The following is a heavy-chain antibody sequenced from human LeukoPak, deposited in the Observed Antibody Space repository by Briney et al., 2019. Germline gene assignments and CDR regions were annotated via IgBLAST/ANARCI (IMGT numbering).Heavy chain of an antibody. CDR3: ARGRCSGGSCYWHYYYMDV. Sequence: SETLSLACAVYGGSFSGYYWSWIRQPPGKGLEWLGEINHSGSTNYNPSLKSRVTISVDTSKNQFSLKLSSVTAADTAVYYCARGRCSGGSCYWHYYYMDVWGKGTTVTVSS. CDR1: GGSFSGYY. V-gene: IGHV4-34*01. D-gene: IGHD2-15*01. CDR2: INHSGST. J-gene: IGHJ6*03.